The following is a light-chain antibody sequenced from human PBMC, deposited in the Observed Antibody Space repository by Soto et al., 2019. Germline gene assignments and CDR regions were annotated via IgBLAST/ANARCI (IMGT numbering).Light chain of an antibody. CDR2: GAS. CDR1: QSVSSSY. V-gene: IGKV3-20*01. CDR3: QQYGSSTGT. J-gene: IGKJ1*01. Sequence: EIVLTQSPGTLSLSPGERATLSCRASQSVSSSYVAWSQQKPGQAPRLLIYGASSRATGIPDRFSGSGSGTDCTRTISRLEPEDVAVYYGQQYGSSTGTFGQGTKVEIK.